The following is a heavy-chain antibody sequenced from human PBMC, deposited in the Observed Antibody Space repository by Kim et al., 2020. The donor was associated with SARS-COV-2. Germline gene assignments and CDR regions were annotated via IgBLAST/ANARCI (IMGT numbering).Heavy chain of an antibody. D-gene: IGHD2-21*02. Sequence: RKSRVTISVDTSKNQFSLKLSSVTAADTAVYYCARGGYCGGDCYPPYFDYWGQGTLVTVSS. V-gene: IGHV4-31*02. CDR3: ARGGYCGGDCYPPYFDY. J-gene: IGHJ4*02.